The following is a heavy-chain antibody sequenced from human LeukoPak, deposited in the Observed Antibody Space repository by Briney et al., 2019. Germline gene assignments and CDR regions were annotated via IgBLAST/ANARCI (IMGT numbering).Heavy chain of an antibody. V-gene: IGHV4-59*01. J-gene: IGHJ5*02. Sequence: SETLSLTCTVSGGSISSYYWSWIRQPPGKGLEWIGYIYYSRSTNYNPSLKSRVTISVDTSKNQFSLKLSSVTAADTAVYYCARGGWLHQYNWFDPWGQGTLVTVSS. CDR2: IYYSRST. CDR1: GGSISSYY. D-gene: IGHD5-24*01. CDR3: ARGGWLHQYNWFDP.